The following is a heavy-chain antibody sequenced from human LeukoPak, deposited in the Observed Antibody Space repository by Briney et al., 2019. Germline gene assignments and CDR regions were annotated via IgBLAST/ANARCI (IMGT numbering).Heavy chain of an antibody. Sequence: PGGSLRLSCAASGFTFSSYAMHWVRQAPGKGLEWVAVISYDGSNKYYADSVKGRFTISRDNSKNTLYLQMNSLGAEDTAVYYCARGRVDAFDIWGQGTMVTVSS. CDR2: ISYDGSNK. V-gene: IGHV3-30-3*01. J-gene: IGHJ3*02. CDR3: ARGRVDAFDI. CDR1: GFTFSSYA.